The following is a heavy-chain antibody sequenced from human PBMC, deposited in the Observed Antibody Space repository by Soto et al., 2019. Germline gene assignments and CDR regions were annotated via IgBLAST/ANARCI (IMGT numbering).Heavy chain of an antibody. Sequence: QLQLQESGPGLVKPSETLSLTCTVSGGSISSSSYYWGWIRQPPGQGLEWIGSIYYSGSTYYNPSLKIRVTISVDTSKNHFALKLSSVTAADTAVYYCARQGLADLFPEPFDYWGQGTLVTVSS. CDR2: IYYSGST. J-gene: IGHJ4*02. CDR1: GGSISSSSYY. D-gene: IGHD2-21*01. CDR3: ARQGLADLFPEPFDY. V-gene: IGHV4-39*01.